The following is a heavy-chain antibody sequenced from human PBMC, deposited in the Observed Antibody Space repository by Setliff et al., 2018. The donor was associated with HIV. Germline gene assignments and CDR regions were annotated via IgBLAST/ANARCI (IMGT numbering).Heavy chain of an antibody. CDR3: ARARTDYYDRRRRSHYYIDV. D-gene: IGHD3-22*01. V-gene: IGHV1-8*02. J-gene: IGHJ6*03. CDR2: MNPDSRNT. Sequence: ASVKVSCKPSGYTFTNYEINWVRQAAGQGLEWMGWMNPDSRNTGYAQRFEGSVTMTWDTSISTAYMELNNVKFEDTAIYYCARARTDYYDRRRRSHYYIDVWARGATVTVSS. CDR1: GYTFTNYE.